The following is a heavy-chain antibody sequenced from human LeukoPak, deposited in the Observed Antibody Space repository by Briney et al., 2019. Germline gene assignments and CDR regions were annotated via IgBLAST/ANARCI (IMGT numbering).Heavy chain of an antibody. CDR3: ARDPKRVGVDY. Sequence: PSETLSLTCAVYGGSFSGYYWSWIRQPPGKGLEWIGEINHSGSTNYNPSLKSRVTISVDTSKNQFSLKLSSVTAADTAVYYCARDPKRVGVDYWGQGTLVTVSS. CDR1: GGSFSGYY. J-gene: IGHJ4*02. D-gene: IGHD3-16*01. V-gene: IGHV4-34*01. CDR2: INHSGST.